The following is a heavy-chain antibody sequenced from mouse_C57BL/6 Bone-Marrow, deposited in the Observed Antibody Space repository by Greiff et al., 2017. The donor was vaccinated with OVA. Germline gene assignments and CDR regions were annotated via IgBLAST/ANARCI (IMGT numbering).Heavy chain of an antibody. CDR1: GYTFTNSW. J-gene: IGHJ2*01. D-gene: IGHD2-4*01. V-gene: IGHV1-63*01. CDR2: FYPGGGYT. CDR3: ARYDYDYFDY. Sequence: QVHVKQSGAELVRPGTSVKMSCKASGYTFTNSWIGWAKQRPGHGLEWIGEFYPGGGYTNYNEKLKGKATLTADKSSSTAYMQFSSLTSDDSAIYYCARYDYDYFDYWGQGTTLTVSS.